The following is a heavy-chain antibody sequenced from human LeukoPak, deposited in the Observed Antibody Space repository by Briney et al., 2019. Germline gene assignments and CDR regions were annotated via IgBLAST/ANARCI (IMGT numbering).Heavy chain of an antibody. D-gene: IGHD3-16*01. CDR3: AKGGGGRLIYYYYMDV. CDR1: GFTFSTYW. Sequence: PGGSLRLSCAASGFTFSTYWMTWVRQAPEKGLEWVANMKQDGSGTYYVDSVKGRFTISRDNAKNSLYLQMNSLRAEDMALYYCAKGGGGRLIYYYYMDVWGKGTTVTVSS. CDR2: MKQDGSGT. J-gene: IGHJ6*03. V-gene: IGHV3-7*03.